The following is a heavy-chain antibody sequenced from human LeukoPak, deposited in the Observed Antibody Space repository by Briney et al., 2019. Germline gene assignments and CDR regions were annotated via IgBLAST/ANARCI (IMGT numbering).Heavy chain of an antibody. CDR2: INHSGST. CDR3: ARAPGNYYDSSGYSVIDY. J-gene: IGHJ4*02. CDR1: GGSISSGGYY. Sequence: PSETLSLTCTVSGGSISSGGYYWSWIRQPPGKGLEWIGEINHSGSTNYNPSLKSRVTISVDTSKNQFSLKLSSVTAADTAVYYCARAPGNYYDSSGYSVIDYWGQGTLVTVSS. D-gene: IGHD3-22*01. V-gene: IGHV4-39*07.